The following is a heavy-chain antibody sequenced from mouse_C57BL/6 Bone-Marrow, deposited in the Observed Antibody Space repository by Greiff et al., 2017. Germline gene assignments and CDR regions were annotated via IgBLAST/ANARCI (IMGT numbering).Heavy chain of an antibody. V-gene: IGHV8-12*01. CDR1: GFSLSTSGMG. CDR3: ARSDGYYEAY. J-gene: IGHJ3*01. D-gene: IGHD2-3*01. Sequence: QVTLNVSGPGILQSSQTLSLTCSFSGFSLSTSGMGVSWIRQPSGKGLEWLAHIYWDDDKRYNPSLKSRLTISKDTSRNQVFLKITSVDTADTATYYCARSDGYYEAYWGQGTLVTVSA. CDR2: IYWDDDK.